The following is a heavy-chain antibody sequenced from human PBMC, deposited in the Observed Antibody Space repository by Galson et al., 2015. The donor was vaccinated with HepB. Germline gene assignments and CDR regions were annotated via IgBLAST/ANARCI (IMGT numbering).Heavy chain of an antibody. J-gene: IGHJ4*02. CDR2: IYTSGST. Sequence: TLSLTCTVSGGSISSGSYFWSWIRQPAGKGLEWIGRIYTSGSTNYNPSLKSRVTISIDTSKNQFSLKLSSVTAPDTAVYYCAREMYSGNYFRARWWGQGTLVTVSS. D-gene: IGHD1-26*01. V-gene: IGHV4-61*02. CDR1: GGSISSGSYF. CDR3: AREMYSGNYFRARW.